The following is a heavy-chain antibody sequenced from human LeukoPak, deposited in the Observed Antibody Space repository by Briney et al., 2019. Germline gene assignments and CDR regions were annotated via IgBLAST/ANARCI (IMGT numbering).Heavy chain of an antibody. CDR1: GGSFSGYY. D-gene: IGHD6-13*01. J-gene: IGHJ4*02. Sequence: PSETLSLTCAVYGGSFSGYYWSWIRQPPGKGLEWIGEINHSGSTNYNPSLKGRVTISVDTSKNQFSLKLSSVTAADTAVYYCASIAAAGTEPDYWGQGTLVTVSS. V-gene: IGHV4-34*01. CDR2: INHSGST. CDR3: ASIAAAGTEPDY.